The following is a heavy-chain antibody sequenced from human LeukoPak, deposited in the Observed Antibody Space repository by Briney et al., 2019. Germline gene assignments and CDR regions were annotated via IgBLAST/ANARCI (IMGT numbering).Heavy chain of an antibody. Sequence: SETLSLTCTVSGGSIGSYYWNWIRQPPGKGLEWIGYVSYSGSTNYNPSLKSRVTMSVDKSKNQFSLKLSSVTAADTAVYYCARDWGYSYGRGYFDYWGQGTLVTVSS. J-gene: IGHJ4*02. CDR2: VSYSGST. CDR3: ARDWGYSYGRGYFDY. D-gene: IGHD5-18*01. V-gene: IGHV4-59*01. CDR1: GGSIGSYY.